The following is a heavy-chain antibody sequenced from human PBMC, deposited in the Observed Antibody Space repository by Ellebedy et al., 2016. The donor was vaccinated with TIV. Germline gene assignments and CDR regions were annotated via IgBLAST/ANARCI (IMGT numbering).Heavy chain of an antibody. Sequence: ASVKVSCKASDYTFTTYGISWVRQAPGQGLEWMGWISAYNGNTNYAQKLQGRVTMTTDTSTSTAYMELRSLRSDDTAMYYCAREFYDTSGSYYFDYWGQGTLVTVSS. J-gene: IGHJ4*01. D-gene: IGHD3-22*01. CDR2: ISAYNGNT. CDR1: DYTFTTYG. V-gene: IGHV1-18*01. CDR3: AREFYDTSGSYYFDY.